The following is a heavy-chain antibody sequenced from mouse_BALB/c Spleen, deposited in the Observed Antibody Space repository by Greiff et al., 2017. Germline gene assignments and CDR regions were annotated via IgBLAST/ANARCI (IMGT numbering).Heavy chain of an antibody. CDR2: IDPENGNT. V-gene: IGHV14-1*02. D-gene: IGHD2-10*01. J-gene: IGHJ4*01. CDR3: ARSYYAYAMDY. Sequence: EVKLKESGAELVRPGALVKLSCKASGFNIKDYYMHWVKQRPEQGLEWIGWIDPENGNTIYDPKFQGKASITPDTSSNTAYLQLSSLTSEDTAVYYCARSYYAYAMDYWGQGTSVTVSS. CDR1: GFNIKDYY.